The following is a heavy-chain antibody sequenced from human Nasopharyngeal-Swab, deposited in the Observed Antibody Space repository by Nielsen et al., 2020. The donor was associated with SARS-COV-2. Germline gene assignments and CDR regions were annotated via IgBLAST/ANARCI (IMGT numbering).Heavy chain of an antibody. J-gene: IGHJ5*02. CDR1: GFIFDDFA. V-gene: IGHV3-9*01. CDR3: AKDRGDSFSGRTYFDP. D-gene: IGHD2-21*02. CDR2: VNWTGDNF. Sequence: GGSLRLSCAASGFIFDDFAMHWVRQLPGKGLEWVAGVNWTGDNFVYADSVKGRFTISRDNAKNSIFLQMNALRSEDTAFYYCAKDRGDSFSGRTYFDPWGQGTLVTVSS.